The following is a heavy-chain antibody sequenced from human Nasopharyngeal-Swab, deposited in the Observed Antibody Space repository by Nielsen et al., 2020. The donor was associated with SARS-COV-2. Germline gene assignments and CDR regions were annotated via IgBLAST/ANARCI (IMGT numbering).Heavy chain of an antibody. Sequence: GGSLRLSCAASGFTFSSYAMHWVRQAPGKGLEWVAVISYDGSNKYYADSVKGRFTISRDNSKNTLYLQMNSLRAEDMAVYYCGASSRAFDIWGQGTMVTVSS. V-gene: IGHV3-30-3*01. J-gene: IGHJ3*02. CDR3: GASSRAFDI. D-gene: IGHD6-13*01. CDR1: GFTFSSYA. CDR2: ISYDGSNK.